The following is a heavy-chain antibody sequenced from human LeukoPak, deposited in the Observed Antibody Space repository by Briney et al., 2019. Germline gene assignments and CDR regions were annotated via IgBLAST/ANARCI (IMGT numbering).Heavy chain of an antibody. CDR2: IEYDGKKI. CDR3: AKQVRGPLTTGFFDQ. J-gene: IGHJ4*02. Sequence: PGGSLRLSCAASGFPFDGYGMHWVRQAPGKGLEWVAFIEYDGKKIDHAVSVQGRLTISRDNSINTVFLQMNNLGPEDTAVYYCAKQVRGPLTTGFFDQWGQGALVVVSS. CDR1: GFPFDGYG. V-gene: IGHV3-30*02. D-gene: IGHD3-10*01.